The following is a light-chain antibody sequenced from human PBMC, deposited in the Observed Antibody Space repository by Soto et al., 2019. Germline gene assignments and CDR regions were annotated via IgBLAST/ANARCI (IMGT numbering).Light chain of an antibody. CDR2: AAS. Sequence: DLQMTQSPSSLSASVGDRVTITCRASQSISSYLNWYQQKPGKAPKLLIYAASSLQSGVPSRFSGSGSGTDFTLTTSSLQPADFATYYCQQSYSTPYTFGQGTKLEIK. CDR3: QQSYSTPYT. CDR1: QSISSY. V-gene: IGKV1-39*01. J-gene: IGKJ2*01.